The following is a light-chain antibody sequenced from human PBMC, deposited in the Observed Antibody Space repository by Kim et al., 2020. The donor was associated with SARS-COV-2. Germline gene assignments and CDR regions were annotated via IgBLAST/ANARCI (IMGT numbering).Light chain of an antibody. J-gene: IGLJ1*01. CDR3: QVCDSSSDHYV. V-gene: IGLV3-21*04. CDR1: NIGSKS. CDR2: YDS. Sequence: AQGKTARITCGGNNIGSKSVHWYQQKPGHAPVLVIYYDSDRPSGIPERFSGSNSGNTATLTISRVEAGDEADYYCQVCDSSSDHYVFGTGTKVTVL.